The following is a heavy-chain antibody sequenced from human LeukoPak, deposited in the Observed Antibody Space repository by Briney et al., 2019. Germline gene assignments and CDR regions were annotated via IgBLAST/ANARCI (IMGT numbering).Heavy chain of an antibody. V-gene: IGHV4-34*01. CDR2: INHSGST. CDR1: GGSFSGYY. CDR3: ASGDCTTTSCYDDGFDI. J-gene: IGHJ3*02. Sequence: SETLSLTCAVYGGSFSGYYWSWIRQPPGKGLEWIGEINHSGSTNYNPSLKSRVTISVDTSKNQFSLKLSSVTAADTAVYYCASGDCTTTSCYDDGFDIWGQGTMVTVSS. D-gene: IGHD2-2*01.